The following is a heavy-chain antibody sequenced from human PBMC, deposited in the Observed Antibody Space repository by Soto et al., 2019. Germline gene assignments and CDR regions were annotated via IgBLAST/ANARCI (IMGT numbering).Heavy chain of an antibody. D-gene: IGHD3-10*01. CDR3: ARDLTLIGGGVVSYYFGLDI. J-gene: IGHJ6*02. CDR1: DFDVSGNY. Sequence: QLEQSGGALVQPGGTLRLPCAASDFDVSGNYISWVRQAPGKRLEWVSMIHVDGRTYYGDSVRGRFIVSRDDSENTVYLQMYSLRAEDTAVYFCARDLTLIGGGVVSYYFGLDICGQGTIVTVSS. CDR2: IHVDGRT. V-gene: IGHV3-53*01.